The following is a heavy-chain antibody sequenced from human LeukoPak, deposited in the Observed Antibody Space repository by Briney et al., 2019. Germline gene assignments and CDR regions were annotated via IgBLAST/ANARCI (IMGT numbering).Heavy chain of an antibody. CDR3: ARRHSSGWFYY. D-gene: IGHD6-19*01. V-gene: IGHV4-38-2*02. CDR2: IYRSGST. CDR1: GYSISNGYY. Sequence: SETLSLTCTVSGYSISNGYYWDWIRQPPGRGLEWIGNIYRSGSTSYNPSLKSRVTIPVDTSKNQFSLKVNSVTAADTAVYYCARRHSSGWFYYWGQGTLVTVSS. J-gene: IGHJ4*02.